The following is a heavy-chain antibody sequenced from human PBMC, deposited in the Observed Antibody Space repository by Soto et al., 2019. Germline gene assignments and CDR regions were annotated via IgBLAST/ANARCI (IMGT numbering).Heavy chain of an antibody. J-gene: IGHJ6*02. CDR3: ARTFDYYGMDV. Sequence: SETLSLTCAVSGYSIGSGNYCASIRHTKGKGLEWIGSIYHAGSVYYNPSLNGRVALSMDTSKNHFSLKMTSVTAADTAVYYCARTFDYYGMDVWGQGTTV. CDR1: GYSIGSGNY. CDR2: IYHAGSV. V-gene: IGHV4-38-2*01.